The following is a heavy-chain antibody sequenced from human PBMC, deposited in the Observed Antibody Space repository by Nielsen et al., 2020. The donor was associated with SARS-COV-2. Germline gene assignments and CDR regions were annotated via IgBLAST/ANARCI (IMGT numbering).Heavy chain of an antibody. V-gene: IGHV3-15*01. CDR2: IKSKTDGGTT. CDR3: TTVSSGYYRYGMDV. D-gene: IGHD3-22*01. J-gene: IGHJ6*02. CDR1: GFTFSNAW. Sequence: GGSLRLSCAASGFTFSNAWMSWVRPAPGKGLEWVGRIKSKTDGGTTDYAAPVKGRFTISRDDSKNTLYLQMNSLKTEDTAVYYCTTVSSGYYRYGMDVWGQGTTVTVSS.